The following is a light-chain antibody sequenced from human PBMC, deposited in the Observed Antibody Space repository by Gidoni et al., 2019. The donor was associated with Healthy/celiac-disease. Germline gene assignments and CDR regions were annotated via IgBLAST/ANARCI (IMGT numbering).Light chain of an antibody. J-gene: IGLJ1*01. CDR1: SSNIGAGYD. CDR2: GNS. CDR3: QSYDSSLRV. V-gene: IGLV1-40*01. Sequence: QSVLTQPPSVSGAPGQRVTISCTGSSSNIGAGYDVHWYQQLPGTAPKLLIYGNSNRPSGVPDGFSGSKSGTSASLAITGLQAEDEADYYCQSYDSSLRVFGTGTKVTVL.